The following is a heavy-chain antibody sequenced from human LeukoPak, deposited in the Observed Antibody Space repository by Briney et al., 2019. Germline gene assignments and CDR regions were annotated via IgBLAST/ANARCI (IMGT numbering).Heavy chain of an antibody. CDR2: IYWDDDK. CDR1: GFSLSTNGVG. D-gene: IGHD2-15*01. CDR3: AHRGFCSGGTCYSGRYFDY. J-gene: IGHJ4*02. Sequence: FGPTLVKPTQTLTLTCTFSGFSLSTNGVGVGWIRQPPGKALEWLALIYWDDDKRYSPSLKSRLTITKDTSKNQVVLTMTNMDPVDTATYYCAHRGFCSGGTCYSGRYFDYWGQGTLVTVSS. V-gene: IGHV2-5*02.